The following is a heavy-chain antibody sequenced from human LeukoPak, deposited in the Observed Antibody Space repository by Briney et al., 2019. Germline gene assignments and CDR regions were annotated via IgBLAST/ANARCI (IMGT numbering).Heavy chain of an antibody. J-gene: IGHJ3*02. D-gene: IGHD2-15*01. CDR3: ARGKLGYCSGGSCYRDAFDI. CDR1: GGSISSSSYY. V-gene: IGHV4-39*07. CDR2: IYYSGST. Sequence: SETLSLTCTVSGGSISSSSYYCGWIRQPPGKGLEWIGSIYYSGSTNYNPSLKSRVTISVDASKNQFSLKLSSVTAADTAVYYCARGKLGYCSGGSCYRDAFDIWGQGTMVTVSS.